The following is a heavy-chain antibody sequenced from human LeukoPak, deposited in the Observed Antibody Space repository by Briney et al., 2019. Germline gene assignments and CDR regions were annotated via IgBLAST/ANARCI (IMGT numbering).Heavy chain of an antibody. CDR1: GFTITNSA. D-gene: IGHD1-1*01. CDR3: ARAGPNDHRFDY. CDR2: ISYHGSSQ. J-gene: IGHJ4*02. Sequence: PGGSLRLSCAASGFTITNSAMHWVRQAPAKGLEWVAVISYHGSSQYYADSVKGRFTISRDTLKNTVYLQMFSLRPEDTAIYYCARAGPNDHRFDYWGQGTLVAVSS. V-gene: IGHV3-30-3*01.